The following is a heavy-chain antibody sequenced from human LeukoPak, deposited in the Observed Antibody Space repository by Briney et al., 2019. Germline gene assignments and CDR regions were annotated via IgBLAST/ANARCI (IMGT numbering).Heavy chain of an antibody. CDR3: ARDMDPYYFDY. CDR1: GFFFSSYW. J-gene: IGHJ4*02. D-gene: IGHD3-10*01. V-gene: IGHV3-48*01. Sequence: PGGSLRLSCAASGFFFSSYWMNWVRQAPGKGLEWLSYISSGSTTIYYADSVKGRFTISRDNAKNSLYLQMNSLRAEDTAVYYCARDMDPYYFDYWGQGTLVTVSS. CDR2: ISSGSTTI.